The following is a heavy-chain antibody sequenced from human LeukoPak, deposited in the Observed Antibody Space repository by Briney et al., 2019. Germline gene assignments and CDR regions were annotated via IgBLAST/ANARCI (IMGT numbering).Heavy chain of an antibody. Sequence: GGSLRLSCVASGITFSSYGMHWVRQVPGKGLEWVAFIRGDGTSQCYVDSVKGRFFISRDNSKNTLYLQMNSLRAEDTAVYYCAAPNDFWTGYDYYMDVWGKGTTVSVSS. V-gene: IGHV3-30*02. CDR2: IRGDGTSQ. CDR3: AAPNDFWTGYDYYMDV. J-gene: IGHJ6*03. D-gene: IGHD3/OR15-3a*01. CDR1: GITFSSYG.